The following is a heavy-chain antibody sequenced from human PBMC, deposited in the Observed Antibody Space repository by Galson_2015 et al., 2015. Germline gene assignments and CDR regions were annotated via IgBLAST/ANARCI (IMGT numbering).Heavy chain of an antibody. CDR2: ISYDGSNK. Sequence: SLRLSCAASGFTFSSYGMHWVRQAPGKGLEWVAVISYDGSNKYYADSVKGRFTISRDNSKNTLYLQMNSLRAEDTAVYYCARDVLGRAMPPGGWSDPWGQGTLVTVSS. D-gene: IGHD2-2*01. V-gene: IGHV3-30*19. CDR3: ARDVLGRAMPPGGWSDP. CDR1: GFTFSSYG. J-gene: IGHJ5*02.